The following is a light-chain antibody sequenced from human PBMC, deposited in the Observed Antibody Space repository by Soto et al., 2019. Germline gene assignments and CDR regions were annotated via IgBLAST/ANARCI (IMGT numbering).Light chain of an antibody. J-gene: IGKJ2*01. V-gene: IGKV3-20*01. CDR3: QQYDSSPYA. CDR2: GAS. Sequence: EIVLTQSPGTLSLSPGERATLSCRASQSISSSYLAWYQQKPGQAPRLLIYGASSRATGIPDRFSGSGSGTDCTLTISRLEPEDFAVYYCQQYDSSPYAFCQGTKLEIK. CDR1: QSISSSY.